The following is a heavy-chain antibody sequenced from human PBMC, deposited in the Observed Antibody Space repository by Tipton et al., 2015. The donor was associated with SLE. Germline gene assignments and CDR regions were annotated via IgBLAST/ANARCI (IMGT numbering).Heavy chain of an antibody. V-gene: IGHV3-48*01. CDR3: ASGYYDFWSNSRFDY. J-gene: IGHJ4*02. D-gene: IGHD3-3*01. CDR1: GFTFRSYS. Sequence: SLRLSCVASGFTFRSYSMYWVRQAPGKGLEWVSYISARSSSIYYADSVKGRFTISRDNGKNSLFLQMNSLRAEDTAVYYCASGYYDFWSNSRFDYWGQGTLVTVSS. CDR2: ISARSSSI.